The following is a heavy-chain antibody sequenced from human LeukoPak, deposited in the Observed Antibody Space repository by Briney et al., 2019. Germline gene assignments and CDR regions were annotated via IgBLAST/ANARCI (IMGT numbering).Heavy chain of an antibody. CDR3: ATYRQVLLPFES. V-gene: IGHV3-23*01. D-gene: IGHD2-8*02. CDR1: GFTFSSYS. J-gene: IGHJ4*02. Sequence: GGSLRLSCAASGFTFSSYSMNWVRQAPGKGLEWVSGISPRGDITYYKDSVRGRFTISRDNFKNTVSLQLNSLRAEDTAMYYCATYRQVLLPFESWGQGTLVTVSS. CDR2: ISPRGDIT.